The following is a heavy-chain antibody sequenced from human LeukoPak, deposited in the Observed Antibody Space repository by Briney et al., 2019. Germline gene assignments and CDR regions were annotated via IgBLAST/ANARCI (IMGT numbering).Heavy chain of an antibody. CDR2: INHSGIT. CDR3: ARGMIPASELRLA. CDR1: GASVSSGSYY. V-gene: IGHV4-61*01. J-gene: IGHJ5*02. D-gene: IGHD2-2*01. Sequence: SETLSLTCNVSGASVSSGSYYWSWIRQPPGKGLEWIGEINHSGITRYNPSLKSRVTISVDTSKNQFSLKLNSVTAADTAVYYCARGMIPASELRLAWGQGTLVTVSS.